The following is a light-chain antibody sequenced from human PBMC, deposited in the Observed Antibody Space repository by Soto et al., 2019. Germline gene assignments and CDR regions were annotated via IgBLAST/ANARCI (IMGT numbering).Light chain of an antibody. V-gene: IGLV2-14*01. CDR2: DVS. CDR3: SSYTSSSIYV. J-gene: IGLJ1*01. CDR1: SSDVGGYNY. Sequence: QSVLTQPASVSGSPGQSITISCTGTSSDVGGYNYVSWYQRHPGKAPKLMIYDVSNRPSGVSNRFSGSKSGNTASLTISGLQAEDEADYYCSSYTSSSIYVFGIGTKVTVL.